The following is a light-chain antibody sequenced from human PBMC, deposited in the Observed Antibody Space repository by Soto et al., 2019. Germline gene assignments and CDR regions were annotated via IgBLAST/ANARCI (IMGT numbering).Light chain of an antibody. V-gene: IGLV1-40*01. CDR1: SSNIGAGYD. J-gene: IGLJ1*01. CDR3: QSYDSSLSGYV. Sequence: QPVLTQPRSVSGAPGQRVTISCTGSSSNIGAGYDVHWYQQLPGTAPKLLIYGNANRPSGVPDRFSGSKSGTSASLAITGLQAEDEADYYCQSYDSSLSGYVFGTGTK. CDR2: GNA.